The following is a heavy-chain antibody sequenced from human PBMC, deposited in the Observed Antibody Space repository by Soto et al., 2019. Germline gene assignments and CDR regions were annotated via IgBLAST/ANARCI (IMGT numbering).Heavy chain of an antibody. D-gene: IGHD2-2*01. CDR1: GGSFSGYY. Sequence: QVQLQQWGAGLLKPSETLSLTCAVYGGSFSGYYWSWIRQPPGKGLGWIGEINHSGSTNYNPSLKSRVTISVDSSKNQFSLKLSSVTAADTAVYYCARVAYYCSSTSCYAYYYYGMDVWGQGTTVTVSS. V-gene: IGHV4-34*01. CDR2: INHSGST. CDR3: ARVAYYCSSTSCYAYYYYGMDV. J-gene: IGHJ6*02.